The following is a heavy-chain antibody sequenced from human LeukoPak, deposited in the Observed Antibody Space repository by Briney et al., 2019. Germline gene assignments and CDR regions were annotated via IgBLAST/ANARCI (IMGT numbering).Heavy chain of an antibody. J-gene: IGHJ1*01. CDR2: IIPILGIA. CDR1: GGTFSSYA. Sequence: AASVKVSCKASGGTFSSYAISWVRQAPGQGLEWMGRIIPILGIANYAQKFQGRVTITADKSTSTAYMELSSLRSEDTAVYYCARVGYYDSSGYYIPAEYFQHWGQGTLVTVSS. D-gene: IGHD3-22*01. CDR3: ARVGYYDSSGYYIPAEYFQH. V-gene: IGHV1-69*04.